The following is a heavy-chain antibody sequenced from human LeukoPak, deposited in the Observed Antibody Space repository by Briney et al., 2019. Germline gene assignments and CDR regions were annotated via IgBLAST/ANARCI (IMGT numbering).Heavy chain of an antibody. Sequence: GGSLRLSCVPSGFTITNNWMYWARQAPGRGPVWISRIKSDESSAVYADSVKGRFTISRDNSKNTLYLQMNSLRAEDAAVYFCAKNSGYSWQYFFDYWGQGTLVTVSS. CDR2: IKSDESSA. J-gene: IGHJ4*02. CDR3: AKNSGYSWQYFFDY. CDR1: GFTITNNW. V-gene: IGHV3-74*01. D-gene: IGHD6-25*01.